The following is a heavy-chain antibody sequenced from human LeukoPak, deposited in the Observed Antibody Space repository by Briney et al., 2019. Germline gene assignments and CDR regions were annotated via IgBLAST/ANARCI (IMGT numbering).Heavy chain of an antibody. V-gene: IGHV4-39*07. CDR1: GGSISSSSYY. J-gene: IGHJ4*02. CDR2: IYYSGST. D-gene: IGHD2-15*01. CDR3: ARENIVVVVAAYFDY. Sequence: SSETLSLTCTVSGGSISSSSYYWGWIRQPPGKGLEWIGSIYYSGSTYYNPSLKSRVTISVDTSKNQFSLKLSSVTAADTAVYYCARENIVVVVAAYFDYWGQGTLVTVSS.